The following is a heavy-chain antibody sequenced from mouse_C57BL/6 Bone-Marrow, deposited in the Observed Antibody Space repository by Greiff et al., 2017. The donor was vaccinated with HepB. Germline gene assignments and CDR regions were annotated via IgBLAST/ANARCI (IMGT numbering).Heavy chain of an antibody. V-gene: IGHV1-64*01. CDR1: GYTFTSYW. CDR3: ARWFPDY. Sequence: QVQLQHPGAELVKPGASVNLSCKASGYTFTSYWMHWVKQRPGQGLEWIGMLPPNSGSTNYNEKFKSKATLTVDKSSSTAYMQLSSLTSEDSAVYYCARWFPDYWGQGTTLTVSS. J-gene: IGHJ2*01. CDR2: LPPNSGST. D-gene: IGHD2-2*01.